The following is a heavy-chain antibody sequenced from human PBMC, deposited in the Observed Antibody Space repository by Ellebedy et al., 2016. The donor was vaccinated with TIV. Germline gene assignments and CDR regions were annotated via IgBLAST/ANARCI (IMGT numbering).Heavy chain of an antibody. V-gene: IGHV3-66*01. D-gene: IGHD5-18*01. CDR2: ISSGGST. CDR1: GFTVSSNY. CDR3: ARDRIQLWFDASDI. Sequence: GESLKISCAASGFTVSSNYMSWVRQAPGRGLEWVSVISSGGSTYYTDSVKGRFTISRDNSKNTLYLQMNSLRAEDTAVYYCARDRIQLWFDASDIWGQGTMVTVSS. J-gene: IGHJ3*02.